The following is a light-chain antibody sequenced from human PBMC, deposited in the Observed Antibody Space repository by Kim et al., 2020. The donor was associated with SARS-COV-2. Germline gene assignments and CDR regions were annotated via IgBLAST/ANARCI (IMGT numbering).Light chain of an antibody. CDR1: GSNIGSST. J-gene: IGLJ3*02. Sequence: GERVTVWGAGGGSNIGSSTVNGFQQLPGTAPQLLIFSNSHRPSGVPDRFSGSRSGTSASLAISGLQSEDEADYYCAVWDDSLNGPVFGGGTQLTVL. CDR3: AVWDDSLNGPV. V-gene: IGLV1-44*01. CDR2: SNS.